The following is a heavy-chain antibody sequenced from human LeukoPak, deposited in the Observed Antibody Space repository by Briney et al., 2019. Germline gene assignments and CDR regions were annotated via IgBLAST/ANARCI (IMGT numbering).Heavy chain of an antibody. CDR3: ARGGGRGPYGGNADY. D-gene: IGHD4-23*01. CDR2: IYSGGVT. V-gene: IGHV3-66*01. CDR1: GFTVSSNY. Sequence: PGGSLRLSCAASGFTVSSNYMSWVRQAPGKGLEWVSIIYSGGVTFYAESVKDRFTISRDNSKNTLYLQMNSLRAEDTAVYYCARGGGRGPYGGNADYWGQGTLVTVSS. J-gene: IGHJ4*02.